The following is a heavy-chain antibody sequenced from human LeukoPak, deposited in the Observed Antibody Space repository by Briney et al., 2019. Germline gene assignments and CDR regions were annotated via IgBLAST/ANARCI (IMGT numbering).Heavy chain of an antibody. CDR2: IYYSGST. CDR3: ARGVVYPTWSGPHWSDY. J-gene: IGHJ4*02. D-gene: IGHD3-3*01. Sequence: PSETLSLTCAVSGGSISSSSYYWGWIRQPPGKGLEWIGSIYYSGSTYYNPSLKSRVTISVDTSKNQFSLKLSSVTAEDTAVYYCARGVVYPTWSGPHWSDYWGQGTLVTVSS. V-gene: IGHV4-39*01. CDR1: GGSISSSSYY.